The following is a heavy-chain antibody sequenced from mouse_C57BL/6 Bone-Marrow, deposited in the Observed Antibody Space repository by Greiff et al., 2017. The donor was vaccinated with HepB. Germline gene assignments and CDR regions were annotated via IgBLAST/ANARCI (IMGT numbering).Heavy chain of an antibody. CDR1: GYTFTDYY. J-gene: IGHJ3*01. D-gene: IGHD1-1*01. V-gene: IGHV1-26*01. CDR3: ARRLYYYGSSYGFAY. Sequence: VQLQQSGPELVKPGASVKISCKASGYTFTDYYMNWVKQSHGKSLEWIGDINPNNGGTSYNQKFKGKATLTVDKSSSTAYMELRSLTSEDSAVYYCARRLYYYGSSYGFAYWGQGTLVTVSA. CDR2: INPNNGGT.